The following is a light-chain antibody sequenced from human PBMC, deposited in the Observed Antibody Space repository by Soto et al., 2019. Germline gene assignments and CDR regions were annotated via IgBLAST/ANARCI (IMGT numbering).Light chain of an antibody. CDR3: QQRSNWPPSIT. J-gene: IGKJ5*01. Sequence: EIVMTQSPATLSVSPGERATLSCRASQSVSNNLAWYQQKPGQAPRLLIYGASTRATGIPARFSGSGSGTDFTLTISSLEPEDFAVYYCQQRSNWPPSITFGQGTRLEIK. CDR1: QSVSNN. V-gene: IGKV3-15*01. CDR2: GAS.